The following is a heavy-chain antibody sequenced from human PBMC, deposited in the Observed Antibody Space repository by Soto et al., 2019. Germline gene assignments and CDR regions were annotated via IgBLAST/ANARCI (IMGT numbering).Heavy chain of an antibody. Sequence: PGGSLRLSCAASGFTFSSYGMHWVRQAPGKGLEWVAVISYDGSNKYYADSVKGRFTISRDNSKNTLYLQMNSLRAEDTAVYYCAKAWVPRYITGTTLGMDVWGQGTTVTVSS. CDR1: GFTFSSYG. CDR3: AKAWVPRYITGTTLGMDV. J-gene: IGHJ6*02. CDR2: ISYDGSNK. D-gene: IGHD1-7*01. V-gene: IGHV3-30*18.